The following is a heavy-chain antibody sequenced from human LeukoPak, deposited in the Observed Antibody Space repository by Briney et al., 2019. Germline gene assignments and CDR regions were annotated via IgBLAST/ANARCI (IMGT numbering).Heavy chain of an antibody. CDR2: ISGGDVST. J-gene: IGHJ4*02. Sequence: PGGSLRLSCAASGFTFSHSAMSWVRQAPGKGLEWVSHISGGDVSTYYADSVKGRSTISRDNSKNTLYLQMNSLRADDTAVYYCAKSGYNRFDYWGQGTLVTVSS. V-gene: IGHV3-23*01. CDR1: GFTFSHSA. CDR3: AKSGYNRFDY. D-gene: IGHD5-24*01.